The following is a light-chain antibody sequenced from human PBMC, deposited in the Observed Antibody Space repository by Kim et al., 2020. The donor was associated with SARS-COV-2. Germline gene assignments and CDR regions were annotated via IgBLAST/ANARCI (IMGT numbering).Light chain of an antibody. V-gene: IGLV1-40*01. Sequence: QSVLTQPPSVSGAPGQRVTISCTGSSSNIGAGYDVHWYQQLPGTAPKLLIYGNSNRPSRVPDRFYGSKSGTSASLAITGLQAEDEADYYCQSYDSSLSGSVFGGGTQLSVL. CDR2: GNS. CDR1: SSNIGAGYD. J-gene: IGLJ3*02. CDR3: QSYDSSLSGSV.